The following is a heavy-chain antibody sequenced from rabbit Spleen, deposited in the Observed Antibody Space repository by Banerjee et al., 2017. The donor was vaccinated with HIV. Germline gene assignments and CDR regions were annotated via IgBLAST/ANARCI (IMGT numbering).Heavy chain of an antibody. CDR2: IDTGSSGFT. CDR1: GVSFSGDSY. D-gene: IGHD5-1*01. Sequence: QSLEESGGDLVKPGASLTLTCTASGVSFSGDSYMCWVRQAPGKGLEWIACIDTGSSGFTYFASWAKGRFTISKTSSTTVTLQMTSLTAADTATYFCARDLVAAIGWNFNLWGPGTLVTVS. J-gene: IGHJ4*01. V-gene: IGHV1S40*01. CDR3: ARDLVAAIGWNFNL.